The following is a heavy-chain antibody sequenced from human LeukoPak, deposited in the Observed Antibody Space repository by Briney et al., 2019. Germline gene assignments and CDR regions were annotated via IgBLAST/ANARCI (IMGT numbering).Heavy chain of an antibody. Sequence: PSETLSLTCTVSGGSISSGDYYWSWIRQPPWKGLEWIGYIYYSGSTYYNPSLKSRVTISVDTSKNQLSLKLSSVTAADTAVYYCARNLEGWFDPWGQGTLVTVSS. CDR3: ARNLEGWFDP. CDR1: GGSISSGDYY. V-gene: IGHV4-30-4*08. CDR2: IYYSGST. J-gene: IGHJ5*02.